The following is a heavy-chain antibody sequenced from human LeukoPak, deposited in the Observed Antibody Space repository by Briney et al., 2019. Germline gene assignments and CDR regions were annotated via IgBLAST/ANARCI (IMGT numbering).Heavy chain of an antibody. CDR1: GFTFSSYD. J-gene: IGHJ5*02. V-gene: IGHV3-33*01. CDR2: IWYGGSNK. D-gene: IGHD3-10*01. CDR3: ARAGYYYGSGSYWNLFDP. Sequence: GGSLRLSCAASGFTFSSYDMHWVRQAPGKGLEWVADIWYGGSNKYYADSVKSRVTISRDNFKNTLYLQMDSLRAEDTAVYYCARAGYYYGSGSYWNLFDPWGQGTLDTVSS.